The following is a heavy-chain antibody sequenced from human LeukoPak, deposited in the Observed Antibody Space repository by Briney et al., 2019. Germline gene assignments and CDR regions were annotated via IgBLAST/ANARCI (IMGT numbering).Heavy chain of an antibody. CDR3: ARVWRSCYDY. V-gene: IGHV3-53*01. Sequence: GGSLRLSCAASGFTVSSNYMSWVRQAPGKGLEWVSVIYGGGSTYYADSVKGRFTISRDNSKNTLYLQMNSLRADDTAVYYCARVWRSCYDYWGQGTLVTVSS. D-gene: IGHD2-15*01. J-gene: IGHJ4*02. CDR2: IYGGGST. CDR1: GFTVSSNY.